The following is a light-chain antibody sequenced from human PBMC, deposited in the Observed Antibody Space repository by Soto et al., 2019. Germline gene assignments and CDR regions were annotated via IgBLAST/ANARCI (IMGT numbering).Light chain of an antibody. CDR2: DVS. J-gene: IGLJ1*01. Sequence: QSVLTQPGSVSGSPGQSITISCTGTSSDVGGYNSVSWYQHHPGKAPKLMIFDVSDRPSGVSSRFSGSKSGNTASLTISGLQAEDEADYYCSSYTTSSTPHYVFGPGTKVTV. CDR3: SSYTTSSTPHYV. V-gene: IGLV2-14*03. CDR1: SSDVGGYNS.